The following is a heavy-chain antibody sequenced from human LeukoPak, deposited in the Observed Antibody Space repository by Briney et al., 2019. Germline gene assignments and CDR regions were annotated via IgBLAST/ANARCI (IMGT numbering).Heavy chain of an antibody. Sequence: GGSLRLSCAASGIAFSDSAMYWVRQAPGKGLECVSVITDSYNTYYGDSVKGRFTVSRDNSRKTLFLQMNSLRVDDTALYYCVKGACCSGCSGNHWGQGTRVIVSS. D-gene: IGHD6-19*01. CDR2: ITDSYNT. CDR3: VKGACCSGCSGNH. V-gene: IGHV3-23*01. J-gene: IGHJ5*02. CDR1: GIAFSDSA.